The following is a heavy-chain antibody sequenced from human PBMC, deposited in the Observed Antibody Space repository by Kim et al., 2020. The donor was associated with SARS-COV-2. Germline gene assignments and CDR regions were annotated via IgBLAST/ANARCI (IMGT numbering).Heavy chain of an antibody. J-gene: IGHJ5*02. Sequence: SETLSLTCTVSGGSISSSSYYWGWIRQPPGKGLEWIGSIYYSGSTYYNPSLKSRVTISVDTSKNQFSLKLSSVTAADTAVYYCASVVPAAIALGWFDPWGQGTLVTVSS. CDR1: GGSISSSSYY. CDR2: IYYSGST. D-gene: IGHD2-2*01. CDR3: ASVVPAAIALGWFDP. V-gene: IGHV4-39*01.